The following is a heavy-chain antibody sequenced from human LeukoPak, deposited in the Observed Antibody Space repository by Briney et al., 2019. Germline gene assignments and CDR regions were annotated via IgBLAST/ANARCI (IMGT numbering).Heavy chain of an antibody. CDR1: GGATSSYY. D-gene: IGHD7-27*01. CDR3: ARETWGSPGYDY. V-gene: IGHV4-59*01. J-gene: IGHJ4*02. Sequence: PSETLSLTCTVSGGATSSYYWSWIRQPPGKGLEWIGYIYYSGSTNYNPSLKSRVTISVDTSKNQFSLKLSSVTAADTAVSYCARETWGSPGYDYWGQGTLVTVSS. CDR2: IYYSGST.